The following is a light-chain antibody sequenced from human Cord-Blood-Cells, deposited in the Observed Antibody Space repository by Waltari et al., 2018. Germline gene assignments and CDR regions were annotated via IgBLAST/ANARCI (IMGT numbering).Light chain of an antibody. CDR3: HQSSSLPDT. J-gene: IGKJ2*01. V-gene: IGKV6-21*02. Sequence: EIVLTQSPAFQSVTPKENVTTTCRASQSIGSSFHWNQQKPAPSPHLLIKYSSQCISGVPSRFSGSGSGTDFTLSIDCLEAEDAATYYCHQSSSLPDTFGQGTKLEIK. CDR2: YSS. CDR1: QSIGSS.